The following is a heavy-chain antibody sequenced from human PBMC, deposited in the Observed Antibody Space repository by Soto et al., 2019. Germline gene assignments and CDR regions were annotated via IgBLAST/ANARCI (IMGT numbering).Heavy chain of an antibody. CDR3: AKTRSAVATIEFPW. V-gene: IGHV3-23*01. Sequence: GGGLRLPCAASGFTFTSYAMGWVRPAPGKGLEWVSAISGSGGSTYYADSVKGRCTISRDNSKNTLYLQMNSLRAEDTAVYYCAKTRSAVATIEFPWWGQGTLVTVSS. CDR1: GFTFTSYA. D-gene: IGHD5-12*01. CDR2: ISGSGGST. J-gene: IGHJ4*02.